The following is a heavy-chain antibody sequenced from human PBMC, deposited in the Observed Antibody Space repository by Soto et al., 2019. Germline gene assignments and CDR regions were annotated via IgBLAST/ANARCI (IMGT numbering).Heavy chain of an antibody. CDR3: ARWNYHHYHQTSGNFRTAYYFDS. D-gene: IGHD3-22*01. CDR2: INHSGSS. J-gene: IGHJ4*02. CDR1: GGSFSSYY. Sequence: PSETLSLTCAVYGGSFSSYYWSWIRQPPGKGLEWIGEINHSGSSNYSPSLKGRLTISLDTSKNQLSLKLTSVTAADSAVYYCARWNYHHYHQTSGNFRTAYYFDSWGQGTLVTVSS. V-gene: IGHV4-34*01.